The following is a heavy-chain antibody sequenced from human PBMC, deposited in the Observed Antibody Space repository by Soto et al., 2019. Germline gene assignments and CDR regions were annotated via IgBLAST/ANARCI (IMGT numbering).Heavy chain of an antibody. V-gene: IGHV1-18*01. Sequence: ASVKVSCKASGYTFTSYGISWVRQAPGQGLEWMGWISAYNGNTNYAQKLQGRVTMTTDTSTSTAYMELRSLRSDDTAVYYCARVTIFGVVIPKPGWFDPWGQGTLVTVSS. CDR1: GYTFTSYG. CDR2: ISAYNGNT. J-gene: IGHJ5*02. CDR3: ARVTIFGVVIPKPGWFDP. D-gene: IGHD3-3*01.